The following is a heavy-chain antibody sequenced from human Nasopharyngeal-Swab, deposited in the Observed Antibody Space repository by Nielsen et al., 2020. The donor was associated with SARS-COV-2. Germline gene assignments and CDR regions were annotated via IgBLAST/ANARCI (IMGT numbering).Heavy chain of an antibody. J-gene: IGHJ3*01. CDR2: IYYSGST. V-gene: IGHV4-39*01. D-gene: IGHD2-15*01. Sequence: PGKGLEWIGSIYYSGSTYYNPSLKSRVTISVDTSKNQFSLKLSSVTAADTAVYYCARPYRYCSGGSCHSGGAFDLWGQGTMVTVSS. CDR3: ARPYRYCSGGSCHSGGAFDL.